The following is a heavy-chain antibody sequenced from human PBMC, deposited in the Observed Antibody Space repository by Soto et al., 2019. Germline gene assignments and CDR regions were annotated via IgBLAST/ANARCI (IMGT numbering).Heavy chain of an antibody. CDR1: GFTFSSYA. V-gene: IGHV3-30-3*01. J-gene: IGHJ4*02. D-gene: IGHD2-15*01. CDR2: ISFDGSNK. CDR3: ARGRWPGPNDY. Sequence: QVQLVESGGGVVQPGTSLRLSCAASGFTFSSYAMHWVRQAPGKGLEWVAVISFDGSNKYYADSVKGQFTISRDSSKNTLYLQMDSLRGDDTAVYYCARGRWPGPNDYWGQGTLVTVSS.